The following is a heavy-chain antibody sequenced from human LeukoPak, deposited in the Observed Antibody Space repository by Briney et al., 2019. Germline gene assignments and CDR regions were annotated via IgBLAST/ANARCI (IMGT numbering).Heavy chain of an antibody. Sequence: SETLSLTCAVYGGSFSGYYWSWLRQPPGKGLEWIREINHSGSTNYNPSLKSRVTISVDTSKKQFSLKMNSETAAETAVYYCARGYAPTLGYWGQGDLVTVSS. CDR2: INHSGST. V-gene: IGHV4-34*01. D-gene: IGHD2-15*01. CDR1: GGSFSGYY. CDR3: ARGYAPTLGY. J-gene: IGHJ4*02.